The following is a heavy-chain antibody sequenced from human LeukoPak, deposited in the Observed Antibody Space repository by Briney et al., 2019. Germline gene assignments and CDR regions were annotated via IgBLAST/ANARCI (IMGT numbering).Heavy chain of an antibody. V-gene: IGHV3-49*03. CDR3: AKGRYCNGITCPPIYYYGMDV. CDR2: IRSNTYGGTA. Sequence: PGGSLRLSCTASGFTFGDYAMSWFRQAPGKGLEWVGFIRSNTYGGTAEYAASVKGRFTISRDDSKSIAYLQMNSLKTEDTAVYYCAKGRYCNGITCPPIYYYGMDVWGQGTTVTVSS. CDR1: GFTFGDYA. J-gene: IGHJ6*02. D-gene: IGHD2-2*01.